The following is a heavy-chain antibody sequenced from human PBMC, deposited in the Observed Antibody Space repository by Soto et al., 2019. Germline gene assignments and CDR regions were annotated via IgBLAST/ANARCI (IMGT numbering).Heavy chain of an antibody. CDR2: IDPTDSYT. CDR1: GYSFTSYW. J-gene: IGHJ6*02. Sequence: PGESLKITCKGSGYSFTSYWISRVRQMPGKGLERMGRIDPTDSYTNYSTSFQGHVTISADKSISTAYLQWSSLKASDTAMYYCARRPGIEVAATTYYYYGLDVWGQGASVTVSS. D-gene: IGHD6-19*01. V-gene: IGHV5-10-1*01. CDR3: ARRPGIEVAATTYYYYGLDV.